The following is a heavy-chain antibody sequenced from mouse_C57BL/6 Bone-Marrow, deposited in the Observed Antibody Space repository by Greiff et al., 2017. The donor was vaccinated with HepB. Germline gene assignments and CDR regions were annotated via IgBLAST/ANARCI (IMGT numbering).Heavy chain of an antibody. CDR1: EYEFPSHD. J-gene: IGHJ4*01. V-gene: IGHV5-2*01. CDR3: AREGLPHYYAMDY. Sequence: EVMLVESGGGLVQPGESLKLSCESNEYEFPSHDLSWVRKTPEKRLELVAAINSDGGSTYYPDTMERRFIISRYNTTKTLYLQMSSLRSEDTALYYCAREGLPHYYAMDYWGQGTSVTVSS. D-gene: IGHD3-1*01. CDR2: INSDGGST.